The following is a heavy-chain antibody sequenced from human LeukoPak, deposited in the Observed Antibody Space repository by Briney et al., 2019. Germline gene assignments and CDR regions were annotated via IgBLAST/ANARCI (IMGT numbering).Heavy chain of an antibody. Sequence: SETLSLTCAVYGGSFSGYYWSWIRQPPGKGLEWIGEINHSGSTNYNPSLKSRVTISVDTSKNQFSLKLSSVAAADTAVYYCARRRIAATDWYFDLWGRGTLVTVSS. CDR2: INHSGST. J-gene: IGHJ2*01. D-gene: IGHD6-13*01. CDR3: ARRRIAATDWYFDL. V-gene: IGHV4-34*01. CDR1: GGSFSGYY.